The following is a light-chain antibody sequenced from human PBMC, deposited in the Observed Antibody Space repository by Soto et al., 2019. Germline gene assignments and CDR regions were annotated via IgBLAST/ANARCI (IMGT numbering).Light chain of an antibody. CDR3: QKYNSAPLT. J-gene: IGKJ4*01. CDR1: QGISNY. CDR2: AAS. Sequence: DIQMTQSPSSLSSSVGDRVTLTCRASQGISNYLAWYQQKPGKVPTLLIYAASTWQSGIPSRFSGSGSGTDFTITISRLQPEDVASYFWQKYNSAPLTFGGGTKVEIK. V-gene: IGKV1-27*01.